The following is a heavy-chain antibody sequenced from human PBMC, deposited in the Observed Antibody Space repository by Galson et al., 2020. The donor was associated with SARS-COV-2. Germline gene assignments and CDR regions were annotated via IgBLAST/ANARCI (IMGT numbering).Heavy chain of an antibody. V-gene: IGHV3-30*18. CDR2: ISYDGSNK. CDR3: AKDLFRVGLRDLVFDY. D-gene: IGHD5-12*01. Sequence: GGSLRLSCAASGFTFSSYGMHWVRQAPGKGLEWVAVISYDGSNKYYADSVKGRFTISRDNSKNTLYLQMNSLRAEDTAVYYCAKDLFRVGLRDLVFDYWGQGTLVTVSS. CDR1: GFTFSSYG. J-gene: IGHJ4*02.